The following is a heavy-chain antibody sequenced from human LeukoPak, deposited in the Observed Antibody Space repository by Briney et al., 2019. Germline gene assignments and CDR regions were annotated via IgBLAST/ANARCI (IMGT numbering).Heavy chain of an antibody. J-gene: IGHJ4*02. D-gene: IGHD4-17*01. CDR1: GGPFSGYY. CDR2: IYYSGST. V-gene: IGHV4-59*01. CDR3: ARAGLTTVTTRFDY. Sequence: PSETLSFTCTASGGPFSGYYWSWIRKPPGKGLEWIGYIYYSGSTNYNPFLKSRVTISVDTSKNQFSLKLSSVTAADTAVYYCARAGLTTVTTRFDYWGQGTLVTVSS.